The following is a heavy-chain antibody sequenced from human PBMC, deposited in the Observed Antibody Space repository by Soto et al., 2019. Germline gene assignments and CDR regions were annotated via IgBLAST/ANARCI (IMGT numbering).Heavy chain of an antibody. CDR3: TTNYYDSSGYDNWFDP. CDR2: IRSKAYGGTT. V-gene: IGHV3-49*05. Sequence: EVQLVESGGGLVKPGRSLRLSCTASGFTFGDYAVSWFRQAPGKGLEWVGFIRSKAYGGTTVYAASVKGRFTISRDDSKSIAYLQMNSLKTEDTAVYYCTTNYYDSSGYDNWFDPWGQGTLVTVSS. CDR1: GFTFGDYA. J-gene: IGHJ5*02. D-gene: IGHD3-22*01.